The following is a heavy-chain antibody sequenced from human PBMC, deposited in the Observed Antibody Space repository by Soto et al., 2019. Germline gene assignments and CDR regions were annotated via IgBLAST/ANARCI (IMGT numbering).Heavy chain of an antibody. CDR2: IYYSGT. CDR3: AIRNGSGSYYVDC. Sequence: QVQLQESGPGLVKPSQTLSLTCTVSGGSISSGGYYWSWIRQHPGKGLEWIGYIYYSGTYYNPSLKRRVTTSVDTSKNSFSLKLASVTAADTAVYYCAIRNGSGSYYVDCWGQGTLVTVSS. V-gene: IGHV4-31*03. J-gene: IGHJ4*02. D-gene: IGHD3-10*01. CDR1: GGSISSGGYY.